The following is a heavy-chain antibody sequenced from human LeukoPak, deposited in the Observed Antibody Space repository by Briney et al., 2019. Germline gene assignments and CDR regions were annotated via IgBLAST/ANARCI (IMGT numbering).Heavy chain of an antibody. Sequence: ASVKVSCKVSGYTLTELSMHWVRQAPGKGLEWMGGFDPEDGETIYAQKFQGRVTMTEDTSTDTAYMELSSLRSEDTAVYYCAAGGSRYDYYYYYMDVWGKGTTVTISS. CDR1: GYTLTELS. D-gene: IGHD3-16*01. CDR2: FDPEDGET. CDR3: AAGGSRYDYYYYYMDV. V-gene: IGHV1-24*01. J-gene: IGHJ6*03.